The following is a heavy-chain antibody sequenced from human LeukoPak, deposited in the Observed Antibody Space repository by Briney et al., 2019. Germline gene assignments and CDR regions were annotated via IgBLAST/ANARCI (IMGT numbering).Heavy chain of an antibody. J-gene: IGHJ4*02. V-gene: IGHV4-39*07. CDR1: GGSTSSSSYY. CDR3: ARATSWYSGSYADY. Sequence: PSETLSLTCTVSGGSTSSSSYYWGWIRQPPGKGLEWIGSIYHSGSTYYNPSLKSRVTISVDTSKNQLSLKLSSVTAADTAVYYCARATSWYSGSYADYWGQGTLVTVSS. D-gene: IGHD1-26*01. CDR2: IYHSGST.